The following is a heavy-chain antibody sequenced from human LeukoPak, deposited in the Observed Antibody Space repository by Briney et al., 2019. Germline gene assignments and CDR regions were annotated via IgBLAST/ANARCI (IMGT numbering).Heavy chain of an antibody. J-gene: IGHJ4*02. V-gene: IGHV1-2*02. D-gene: IGHD3-16*01. CDR1: GYTFTGYY. Sequence: ASVKVSCKASGYTFTGYYMHWVRQAPGQGLEWMGWINPNSGGTNYAQKFQGRVTMTRVTSLSTAYMELSRLRSDDTAVYYCARDQKGEFHFDYWGQGTLVTVPS. CDR3: ARDQKGEFHFDY. CDR2: INPNSGGT.